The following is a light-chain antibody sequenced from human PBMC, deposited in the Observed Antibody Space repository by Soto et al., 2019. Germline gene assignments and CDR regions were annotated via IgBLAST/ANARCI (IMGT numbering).Light chain of an antibody. CDR3: QHYGGSPYT. V-gene: IGKV3-20*01. CDR2: AAS. J-gene: IGKJ2*01. CDR1: QIIRGNF. Sequence: IVLTQSPGTLSMSPGDRVTLSCRASQIIRGNFLAWFQQKPGQAPTLLIYAASSRAAGIPDRFSGSGSGTDFTLTIGRLEPEDLGVFYCQHYGGSPYTFGPGTKLEI.